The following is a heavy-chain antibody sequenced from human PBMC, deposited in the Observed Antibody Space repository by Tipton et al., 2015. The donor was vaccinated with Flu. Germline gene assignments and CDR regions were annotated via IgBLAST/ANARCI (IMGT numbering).Heavy chain of an antibody. CDR2: FLHSGST. CDR3: AREQSGSQSHLVA. V-gene: IGHV4-38-2*02. J-gene: IGHJ5*01. D-gene: IGHD1-26*01. CDR1: GYSIRSGYL. Sequence: TLSLTCTVSGYSIRSGYLWGWIRQPPGKGLEWIGNFLHSGSTYYNPSLKSRVTISEDRSRNQFSLRLSSVTAADTAVYYCAREQSGSQSHLVAWGHGTLVTVSS.